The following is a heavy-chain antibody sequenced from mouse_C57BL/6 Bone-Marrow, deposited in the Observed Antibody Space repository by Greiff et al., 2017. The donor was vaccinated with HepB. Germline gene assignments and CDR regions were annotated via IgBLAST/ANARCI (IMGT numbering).Heavy chain of an antibody. CDR3: AFYYSNSYWYFDV. CDR1: GYTFTSYW. V-gene: IGHV1-69*01. D-gene: IGHD2-5*01. J-gene: IGHJ1*01. Sequence: QVQLQQPGAELVMPGASVKLSCKASGYTFTSYWMHWVKQRPGQGLEWIGEIDPSDSYTNYNQKFKGKSTLTVDKSSSTAYMQLSSLTSEDSAVYYCAFYYSNSYWYFDVWDSGTTVTVSS. CDR2: IDPSDSYT.